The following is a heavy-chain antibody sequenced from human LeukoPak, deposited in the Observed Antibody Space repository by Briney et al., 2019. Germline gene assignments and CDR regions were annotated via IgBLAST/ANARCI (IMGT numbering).Heavy chain of an antibody. CDR2: IYYSGST. D-gene: IGHD3-9*01. V-gene: IGHV4-59*01. CDR3: ARDAAPLRYFDLFHRGRPLSWFDP. Sequence: SETLSLTCTVSGGSISNYYWSWIRQPPGKGLEWIGYIYYSGSTNYNPSLKSRVTISVDTSKNQFSLKLSSVTAADTAVYYCARDAAPLRYFDLFHRGRPLSWFDPWGQGTLVTVSS. CDR1: GGSISNYY. J-gene: IGHJ5*02.